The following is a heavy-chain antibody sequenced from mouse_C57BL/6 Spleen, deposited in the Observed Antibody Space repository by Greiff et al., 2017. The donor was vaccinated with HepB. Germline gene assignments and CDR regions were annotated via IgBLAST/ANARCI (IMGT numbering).Heavy chain of an antibody. CDR2: IYPGDGDT. CDR1: GYAFSSYW. CDR3: ARGGLLRGAMDY. D-gene: IGHD2-3*01. Sequence: QVHVKQSGAELVKPGASVKISCKASGYAFSSYWMNWVKQRPGKGLEWIGQIYPGDGDTNYNGKFKGKATLTADKSSSTAYLQLSSLTSEDSAVYFCARGGLLRGAMDYWGQGTSVTVSS. J-gene: IGHJ4*01. V-gene: IGHV1-80*01.